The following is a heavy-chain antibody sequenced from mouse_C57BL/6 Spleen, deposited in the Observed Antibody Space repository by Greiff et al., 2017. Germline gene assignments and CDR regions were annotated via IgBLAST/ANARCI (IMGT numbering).Heavy chain of an antibody. J-gene: IGHJ4*01. D-gene: IGHD2-4*01. CDR2: INPNNGGT. V-gene: IGHV1-26*01. CDR3: ARLDYDYGGFYYAMDY. Sequence: VQLQQSGPELVKPGASVKISCKASGYTFTDYYMNWVKQSHGKSLEWIGDINPNNGGTSYNQKFKGKATLTVDKSSSTAYMELRSLTSEDSAVYYCARLDYDYGGFYYAMDYWGQGTSGTVSS. CDR1: GYTFTDYY.